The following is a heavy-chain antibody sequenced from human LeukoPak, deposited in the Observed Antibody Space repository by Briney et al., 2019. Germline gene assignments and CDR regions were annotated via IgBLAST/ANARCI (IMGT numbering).Heavy chain of an antibody. V-gene: IGHV4-31*03. CDR1: GGSISSGGYY. CDR3: ARVSYRYSYYFDY. CDR2: IYYSGST. Sequence: PSQTLSLTCTVSGGSISSGGYYWSRIHQHPGKGLEWIGYIYYSGSTYYNPSLKSRVTISVDTSKNQFSLKLSSVTAADTAVYYCARVSYRYSYYFDYWGQGTLVTVSS. D-gene: IGHD2-15*01. J-gene: IGHJ4*02.